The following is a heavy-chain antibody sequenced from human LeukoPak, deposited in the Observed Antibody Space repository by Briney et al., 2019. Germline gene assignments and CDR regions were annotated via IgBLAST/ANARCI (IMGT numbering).Heavy chain of an antibody. CDR2: INSDGSST. Sequence: GGSLRLSCAVSGSTISNSYMHWVRQAPGKGLVWVSRINSDGSSTTYADSVKGRFTIFRDNSKNTLYLQMISLTAEDTALYYCAKAWGLYCDSTNCLSWGQGTLVTVSS. CDR1: GSTISNSY. CDR3: AKAWGLYCDSTNCLS. V-gene: IGHV3-74*01. J-gene: IGHJ5*02. D-gene: IGHD2-2*01.